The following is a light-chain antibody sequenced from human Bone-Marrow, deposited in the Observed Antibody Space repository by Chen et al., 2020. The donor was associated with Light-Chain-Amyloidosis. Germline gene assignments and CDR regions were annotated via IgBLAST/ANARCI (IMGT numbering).Light chain of an antibody. CDR2: EVT. J-gene: IGLJ1*01. CDR1: SSDVGGDNH. CDR3: SSYTITNTLV. V-gene: IGLV2-14*01. Sequence: QSALTQPASVSGSLGQSITISCPGTSSDVGGDNHVSWYQQHPDKAPKLMIYEVTNRPSWVPDRFSGSKSDNTASLTISGLQTEDEADYFCSSYTITNTLVFGSGTRVTVL.